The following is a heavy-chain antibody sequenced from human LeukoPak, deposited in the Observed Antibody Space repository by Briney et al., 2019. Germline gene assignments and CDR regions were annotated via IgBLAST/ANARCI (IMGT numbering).Heavy chain of an antibody. CDR1: GYSISSGYY. V-gene: IGHV4-38-2*02. Sequence: PSETLSLTCAVSGYSISSGYYWGWIRPPPGKGLEWIGSIYHSGSTYYNPSLKSRVTISVDTSKNQFSLKLSSVTAADTAAYYCAREGSITIFGVVSYLDPWGQGTLVTVSS. J-gene: IGHJ5*02. CDR3: AREGSITIFGVVSYLDP. CDR2: IYHSGST. D-gene: IGHD3-3*01.